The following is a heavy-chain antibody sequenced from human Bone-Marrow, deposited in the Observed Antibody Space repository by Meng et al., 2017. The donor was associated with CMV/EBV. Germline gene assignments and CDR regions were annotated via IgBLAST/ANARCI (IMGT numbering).Heavy chain of an antibody. J-gene: IGHJ4*02. CDR3: ARAGRTTVANHLDN. V-gene: IGHV3-30*03. D-gene: IGHD4-11*01. CDR1: GFPFSSST. Sequence: SGFPFSSSTMHWVRQAPGKGLGWVAVISYDESNEYYADSVKGRFTISRDNSKNTLYLQMNSLRPEDTAVYYCARAGRTTVANHLDNWGQGTLVTVSS. CDR2: ISYDESNE.